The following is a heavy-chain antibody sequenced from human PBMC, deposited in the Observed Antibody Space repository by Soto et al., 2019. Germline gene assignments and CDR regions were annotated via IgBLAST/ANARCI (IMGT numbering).Heavy chain of an antibody. Sequence: QVQLVQSGAEVKKPGASVKVSCKASGYTFTSYGISWVRQAPGQGLEWMGWISAYNGNTNYAQKLQGRVTMTTDTATGTAYGERRSGSSEDTALSSCARDAPPEDSGGQGTLVPVSS. CDR3: ARDAPPEDS. CDR2: ISAYNGNT. J-gene: IGHJ4*02. CDR1: GYTFTSYG. V-gene: IGHV1-18*01.